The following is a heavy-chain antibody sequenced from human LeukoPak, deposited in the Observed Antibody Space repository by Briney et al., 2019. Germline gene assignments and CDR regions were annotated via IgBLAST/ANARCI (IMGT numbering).Heavy chain of an antibody. J-gene: IGHJ5*02. CDR3: ARDTIPDPSNWFDP. V-gene: IGHV7-4-1*02. CDR1: GYTFTSYA. D-gene: IGHD3-3*01. Sequence: ASVKLSCKASGYTFTSYAMNWVRHAPGQGLEWVGWINTNTGNPTYAQGFTGRFVFSLDTSVNTAYLQISSLKAEDTAVYYCARDTIPDPSNWFDPWGQGTLVTVSS. CDR2: INTNTGNP.